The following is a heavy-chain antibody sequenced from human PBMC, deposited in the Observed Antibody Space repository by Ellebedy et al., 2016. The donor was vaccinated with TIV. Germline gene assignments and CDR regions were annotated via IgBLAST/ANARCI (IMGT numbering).Heavy chain of an antibody. D-gene: IGHD6-13*01. CDR1: GYTFTNYD. CDR3: ARGHSLSSTWYFLFSRGHDRVDF. Sequence: AASVKVSCKASGYTFTNYDIIWVRQATRQGLEWMGWMNPNSGNKAYAQKFQGRVTMTRNISTSIAYMELNILRSEDTAVYFCARGHSLSSTWYFLFSRGHDRVDFWGQGTPVTVTS. V-gene: IGHV1-8*01. CDR2: MNPNSGNK. J-gene: IGHJ4*02.